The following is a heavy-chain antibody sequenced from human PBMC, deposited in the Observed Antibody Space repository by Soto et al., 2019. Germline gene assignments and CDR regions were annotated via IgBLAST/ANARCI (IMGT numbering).Heavy chain of an antibody. Sequence: QVQLVQSGAEVKKPGASLKVSCKASGYTFTSYGIRWVRQAPGQGLEWMGWISAYNGNTNYAQKLQGRVTMTTDTSTSTAYMELRRLRSDDTAVYYCAIEDTQRYCSGGSCLNWGQGTLVTVSS. CDR2: ISAYNGNT. J-gene: IGHJ4*02. CDR3: AIEDTQRYCSGGSCLN. CDR1: GYTFTSYG. D-gene: IGHD2-15*01. V-gene: IGHV1-18*01.